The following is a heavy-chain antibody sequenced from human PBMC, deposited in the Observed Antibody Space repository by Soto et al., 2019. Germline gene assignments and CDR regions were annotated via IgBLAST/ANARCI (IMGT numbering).Heavy chain of an antibody. V-gene: IGHV5-10-1*01. Sequence: ESLTIYCTCSGYSFSCYWITWVRQKPGKGLEWMGRIDPSDSQTYYSPSFRGHVTISVTKSITTVFLQWSSLRASDTAMYYCARQIYDSDTGPNFQYYFDSWGQGTPVTVSS. CDR1: GYSFSCYW. CDR2: IDPSDSQT. J-gene: IGHJ4*02. CDR3: ARQIYDSDTGPNFQYYFDS. D-gene: IGHD3-22*01.